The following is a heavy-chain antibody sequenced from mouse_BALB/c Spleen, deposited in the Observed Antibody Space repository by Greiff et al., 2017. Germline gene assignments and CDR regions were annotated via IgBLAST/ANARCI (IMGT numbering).Heavy chain of an antibody. CDR1: GYTFTDYA. CDR3: ARGEITTVVARGFAY. CDR2: ISTYYGDA. J-gene: IGHJ3*01. Sequence: VQLQQSGAELVRPGVSVKISCKGSGYTFTDYAMHWVKQSHAKSLEWIGVISTYYGDASYNQKFKGKATMTVDKSSSTAYMELARLTSEDSAIYYCARGEITTVVARGFAYWGQGTLVTVSA. D-gene: IGHD1-1*01. V-gene: IGHV1S137*01.